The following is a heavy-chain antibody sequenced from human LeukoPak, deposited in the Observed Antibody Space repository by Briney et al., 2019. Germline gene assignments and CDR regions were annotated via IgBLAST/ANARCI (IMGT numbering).Heavy chain of an antibody. V-gene: IGHV3-21*01. J-gene: IGHJ5*02. CDR1: GFTFSSYS. CDR2: ISSSSSYI. Sequence: PGGSLRLSCAASGFTFSSYSMNWVRQAPGKGLEWVSSISSSSSYIYYADSVKGRFTISRDNAKNSLYLQMNSLRAEDTAVYYRARAPSSSWYNWFDPWGQGTLVTVSS. D-gene: IGHD6-13*01. CDR3: ARAPSSSWYNWFDP.